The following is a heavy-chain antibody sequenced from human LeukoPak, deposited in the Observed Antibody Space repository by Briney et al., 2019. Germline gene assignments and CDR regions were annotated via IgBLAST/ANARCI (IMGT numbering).Heavy chain of an antibody. CDR2: ISGSGGDT. V-gene: IGHV3-23*01. CDR3: GKEVPGDIVYLDY. CDR1: GFTLWAHA. J-gene: IGHJ4*02. D-gene: IGHD5-12*01. Sequence: WGGLRLSLSGPGFTLWAHALRLGRPAPGEGVGWGSAISGSGGDTYYADSVKGRFTISRDNSKNTLYLQMNSLRAEDTAVYYCGKEVPGDIVYLDYWGQGTLVTVSS.